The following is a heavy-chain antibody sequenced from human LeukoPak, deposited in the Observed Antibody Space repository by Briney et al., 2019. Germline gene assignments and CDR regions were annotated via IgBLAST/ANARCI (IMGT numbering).Heavy chain of an antibody. V-gene: IGHV3-15*01. Sequence: AGGSLTLSCAASGITFSTAWTSWFHQAPGKGLEWVGRIKSKIGGATADYAAPVKDRFTISRDDSKNTLYLQMNSLKTEDTAVYYCATDRAWFDPWGQGTLVTVSS. D-gene: IGHD3-10*01. CDR2: IKSKIGGATA. CDR3: ATDRAWFDP. CDR1: GITFSTAW. J-gene: IGHJ5*02.